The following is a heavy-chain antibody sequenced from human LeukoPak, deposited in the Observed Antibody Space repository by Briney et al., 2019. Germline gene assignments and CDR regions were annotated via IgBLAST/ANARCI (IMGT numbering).Heavy chain of an antibody. CDR2: INHSGGT. CDR3: ARVGDYGDFRIDS. V-gene: IGHV4-34*01. Sequence: SETLSLTCAVYGGSFSGYYWSWIRQPPGKGLEWIGKINHSGGTNYNSSLKSRVTISVDTSKNQFSLKLSSVTAADTAVYYCARVGDYGDFRIDSWGQGTLVTVSS. J-gene: IGHJ4*02. CDR1: GGSFSGYY. D-gene: IGHD4-17*01.